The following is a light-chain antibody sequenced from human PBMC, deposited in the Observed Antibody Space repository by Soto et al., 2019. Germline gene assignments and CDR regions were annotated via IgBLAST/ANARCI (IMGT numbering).Light chain of an antibody. J-gene: IGLJ3*02. Sequence: QSALTQPASVSGSPGQSITISCTGTSSDVGGYNYVSWYQQHPGKAPKLMIYEVSNRPSGVSNRFSGYKSGNTASLTISGLQAGCEAASYCSSYTSSSTHGVFGGGTKLTLL. V-gene: IGLV2-14*01. CDR2: EVS. CDR3: SSYTSSSTHGV. CDR1: SSDVGGYNY.